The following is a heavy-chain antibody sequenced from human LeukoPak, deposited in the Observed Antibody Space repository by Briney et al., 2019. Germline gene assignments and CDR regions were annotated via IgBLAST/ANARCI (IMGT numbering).Heavy chain of an antibody. J-gene: IGHJ4*02. CDR3: ASRRDYGSGSYYLHFDY. Sequence: SETLSLTGAVYGGSFSGYYWSWIRQPPGKGLEWIGEINHSGSTNYNPSLKSRATISVDTSKNQFSLKLSSVTAADTAVYYCASRRDYGSGSYYLHFDYWGQGTLVTVSS. CDR2: INHSGST. CDR1: GGSFSGYY. D-gene: IGHD3-10*01. V-gene: IGHV4-34*01.